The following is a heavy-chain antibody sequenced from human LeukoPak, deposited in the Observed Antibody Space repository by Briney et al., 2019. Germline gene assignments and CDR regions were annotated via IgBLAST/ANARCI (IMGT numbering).Heavy chain of an antibody. D-gene: IGHD1-1*01. CDR3: AKGTNPAV. CDR2: ISYDGSNK. Sequence: ARSLRLSCAASGFTFSSYGMHWVRQAPGKGLEWVAVISYDGSNKYYADSVKGRFTISRDNSKNTLYLQMNSLRAEDTGVYYCAKGTNPAVWGQGTMVTVSS. CDR1: GFTFSSYG. V-gene: IGHV3-30*18. J-gene: IGHJ3*01.